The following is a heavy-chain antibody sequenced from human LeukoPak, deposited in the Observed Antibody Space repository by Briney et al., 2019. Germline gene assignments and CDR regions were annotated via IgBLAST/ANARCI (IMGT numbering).Heavy chain of an antibody. CDR3: ARGSYYGDYPGY. V-gene: IGHV1-8*01. D-gene: IGHD4-17*01. J-gene: IGHJ4*02. CDR1: GYTFTSYD. CDR2: MNPNSGNT. Sequence: ASVKVSCKASGYTFTSYDINWVRQATGQGLEWMGWMNPNSGNTGYAQKFQGRVTMTRNTSISTAYMELRSLRSEDTAVYYCARGSYYGDYPGYWGQGTLVTVSS.